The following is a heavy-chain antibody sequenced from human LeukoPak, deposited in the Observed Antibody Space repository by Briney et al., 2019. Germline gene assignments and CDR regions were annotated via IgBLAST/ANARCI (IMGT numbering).Heavy chain of an antibody. V-gene: IGHV4-4*07. D-gene: IGHD4/OR15-4a*01. CDR3: ARGSRGARFDY. CDR1: GGSIRSDY. Sequence: PSETLSLTCIVFGGSIRSDYWSWTRQPAGKGLEWIGRIYSGGSSNCNPSLKSRVTMSVDTSNNQISLKLTSVTAADTAAYYCARGSRGARFDYWGQGTLVTVSS. CDR2: IYSGGSS. J-gene: IGHJ4*02.